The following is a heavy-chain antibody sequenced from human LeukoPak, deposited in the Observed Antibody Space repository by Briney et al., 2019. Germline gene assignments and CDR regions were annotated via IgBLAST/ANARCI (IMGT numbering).Heavy chain of an antibody. D-gene: IGHD2-2*01. CDR1: GGSFSGYY. J-gene: IGHJ6*02. Sequence: SETLSLTRAVYGGSFSGYYWSWIRQPPGKGLEWIGEINHSGSTNYNPSLKSRVTISVDTSKNQFSLKLSSVTAADTAVYYCASTAARRGYYYYGMDVWGQGTTVTVSS. CDR3: ASTAARRGYYYYGMDV. V-gene: IGHV4-34*01. CDR2: INHSGST.